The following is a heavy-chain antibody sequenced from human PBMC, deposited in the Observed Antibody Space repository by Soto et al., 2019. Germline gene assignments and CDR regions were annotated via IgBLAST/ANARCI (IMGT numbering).Heavy chain of an antibody. CDR2: IGSGGST. CDR1: GFTVSSNY. J-gene: IGHJ5*02. V-gene: IGHV3-53*01. CDR3: ARVNPPYP. Sequence: VGSLRLSCAASGFTVSSNYMSWVRQAPGKGLGWVSVIGSGGSTYYADSVKGRFTISRENSKNTLYLQMNSLRAEDTAMYYCARVNPPYPWGQGTLVTVSS.